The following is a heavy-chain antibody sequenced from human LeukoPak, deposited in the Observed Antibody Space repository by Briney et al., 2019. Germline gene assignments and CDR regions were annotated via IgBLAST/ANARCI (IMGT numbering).Heavy chain of an antibody. CDR1: GFTFCSYS. CDR3: ARDEYSCGSGGSCHDN. J-gene: IGHJ4*02. Sequence: GGSLRLSCAASGFTFCSYSMNWVRQAPGKGLEWVSSISSSSSYIYYADSVKGRFTISRDNAKNSLYLRMNSPRAEDTAVYYCARDEYSCGSGGSCHDNWGQGTLVTVSS. D-gene: IGHD2-15*01. V-gene: IGHV3-21*01. CDR2: ISSSSSYI.